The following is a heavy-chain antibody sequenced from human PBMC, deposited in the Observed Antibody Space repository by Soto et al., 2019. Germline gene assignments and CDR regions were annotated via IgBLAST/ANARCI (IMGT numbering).Heavy chain of an antibody. CDR3: AKDTNPRSGGVLAYYGMEV. CDR2: ISGSGGST. CDR1: GFTFSNYA. V-gene: IGHV3-23*01. Sequence: AGSLRLSCSASGFTFSNYAMSWVRQAPGKGLEWVSAISGSGGSTYYAYSVKCRFTISRDNSKNTLYLQMNSLRAEDTAVYYCAKDTNPRSGGVLAYYGMEVWGQGTTVTV. D-gene: IGHD2-15*01. J-gene: IGHJ6*02.